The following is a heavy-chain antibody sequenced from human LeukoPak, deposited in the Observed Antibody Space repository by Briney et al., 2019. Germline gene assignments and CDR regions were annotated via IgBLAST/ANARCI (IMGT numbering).Heavy chain of an antibody. D-gene: IGHD3-10*01. CDR3: ARGSLDYYGYYFDY. CDR1: GGTFSSYA. V-gene: IGHV1-69*01. CDR2: IIPIFGTA. J-gene: IGHJ4*02. Sequence: ASVKVSCKASGGTFSSYAISWVRQAPGQGLEWMGGIIPIFGTANYAQKFQGRVTITADESTTTAYMELSSLRSEDTAVYYCARGSLDYYGYYFDYWGQGTLVTVSS.